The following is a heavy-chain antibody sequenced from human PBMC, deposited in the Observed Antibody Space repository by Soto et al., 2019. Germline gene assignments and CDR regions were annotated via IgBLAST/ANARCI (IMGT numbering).Heavy chain of an antibody. CDR2: SCHYWST. J-gene: IGHJ4*02. V-gene: IGHV4-4*02. D-gene: IGHD5-18*01. CDR1: GGSISSSSW. CDR3: ARTDIVATIGRGYSYGYNDY. Sequence: SETLSLTCAVSGGSISSSSWWCWVRQPPGGGLVLMWNSCHYWSTNYNPSLKSRVTISVDKSKNQFSLKLSSVSAADTAVYYCARTDIVATIGRGYSYGYNDYWGQGTLVTVSS.